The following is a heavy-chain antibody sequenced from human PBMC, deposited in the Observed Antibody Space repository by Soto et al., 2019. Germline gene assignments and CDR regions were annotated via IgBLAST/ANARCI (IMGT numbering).Heavy chain of an antibody. D-gene: IGHD3-10*01. V-gene: IGHV4-4*02. CDR2: VYHSGST. CDR3: ESQGSGSFSFDY. Sequence: QVQLQESGPGLVKPSGTLSLTCAVSGGSISSSNWWSWVRQPPGKGLEWIGEVYHSGSTNYNTSLKSRVTISVDKAKTKFSLKLSSVTAADTAVYDCESQGSGSFSFDYWGQGTLVTVSS. CDR1: GGSISSSNW. J-gene: IGHJ4*02.